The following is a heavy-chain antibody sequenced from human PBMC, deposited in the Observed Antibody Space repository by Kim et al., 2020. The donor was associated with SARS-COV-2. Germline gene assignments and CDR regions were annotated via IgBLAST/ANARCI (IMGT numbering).Heavy chain of an antibody. J-gene: IGHJ4*02. CDR3: ARGVPGY. V-gene: IGHV4-34*01. CDR2: INDSGIT. CDR1: GGSFSGYQ. Sequence: SETLSLTCAVYGGSFSGYQWSWIRQSPGKGLEWIGQINDSGITNYNPSLKSRVTISVDTSKNQFSLKLTSVTAADTAVYYCARGVPGYWGQGTLVTVSS.